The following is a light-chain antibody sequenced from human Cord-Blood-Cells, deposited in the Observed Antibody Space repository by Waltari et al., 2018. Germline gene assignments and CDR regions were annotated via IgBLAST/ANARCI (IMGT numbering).Light chain of an antibody. CDR3: QQRSNWPLYT. V-gene: IGKV3-11*01. J-gene: IGKJ2*01. CDR2: DAS. CDR1: QSVSSY. Sequence: EIVLTQSPATLSLSPGERATIPCRASQSVSSYLAWYQQKPGQAPRLLIYDASNRATGIPARFSGSGSGTDFTLTISSLEPEDFAVYYCQQRSNWPLYTFGQGTKLEIK.